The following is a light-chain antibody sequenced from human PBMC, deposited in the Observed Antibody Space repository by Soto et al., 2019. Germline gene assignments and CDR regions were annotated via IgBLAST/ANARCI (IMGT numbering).Light chain of an antibody. CDR3: ASHAGSSAV. CDR1: SSDVGGYNY. Sequence: QSVLTQPPSASGSPGQSVTISCTGTSSDVGGYNYVSWYQQHPGKAPKVIIYDVSKRPSGVPDRFSGSKSGNTASLTVSGLQTEDDAVYYCASHAGSSAVFGGGTKLTVL. CDR2: DVS. J-gene: IGLJ2*01. V-gene: IGLV2-8*01.